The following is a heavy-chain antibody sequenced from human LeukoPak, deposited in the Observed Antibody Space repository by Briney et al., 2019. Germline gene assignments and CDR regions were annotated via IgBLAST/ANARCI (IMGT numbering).Heavy chain of an antibody. CDR1: GFTFSSYA. CDR2: VTGSGGNT. J-gene: IGHJ4*02. CDR3: AKSKSGVGWYSNDY. D-gene: IGHD6-19*01. Sequence: GGSLRLSCAASGFTFSSYAMSWVRQAPGKGLEWVSVVTGSGGNTYYADSVKGRFTISRDNSESTLSLQMNSLRAEDTAVYYCAKSKSGVGWYSNDYWGQGTLVTVSS. V-gene: IGHV3-23*01.